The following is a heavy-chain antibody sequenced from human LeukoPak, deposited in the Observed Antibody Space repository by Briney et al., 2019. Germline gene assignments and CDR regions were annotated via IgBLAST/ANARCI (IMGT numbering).Heavy chain of an antibody. D-gene: IGHD2-2*01. CDR1: GFTFSSYA. J-gene: IGHJ4*02. V-gene: IGHV3-23*01. Sequence: PGGSLRLSCAASGFTFSSYAMSWVRQAPGKGLEWVSAISGSGGSTYYADSVKGRFTISRDNSKNTLYLQMNSLRAEDTAVYYCAKGRPPQGGYCSSTSCSFPFDYWGQGTLVTVSS. CDR2: ISGSGGST. CDR3: AKGRPPQGGYCSSTSCSFPFDY.